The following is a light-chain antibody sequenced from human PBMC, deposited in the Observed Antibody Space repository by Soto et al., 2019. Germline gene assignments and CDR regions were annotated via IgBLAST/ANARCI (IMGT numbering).Light chain of an antibody. CDR1: SSNIGNSF. CDR2: DNN. J-gene: IGLJ1*01. CDR3: GAWDGGLSAFV. V-gene: IGLV1-51*01. Sequence: QSVLTQPPSESAAPGRTVTISCSGSSSNIGNSFVSWYQQLPGTAPRLLIYDNNERPSGIPDRFSGSKSGTSATLGITGLQTGDEADYYCGAWDGGLSAFVFGTGTKVTVL.